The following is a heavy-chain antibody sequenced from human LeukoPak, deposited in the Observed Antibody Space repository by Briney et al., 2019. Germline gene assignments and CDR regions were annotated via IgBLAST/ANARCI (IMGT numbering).Heavy chain of an antibody. J-gene: IGHJ4*02. Sequence: GGSLILSCATSGFSFSTQEMTWVRQAPGKGLEWVSYISSNSRTIYYADSVKGRFTISRDNTRNSVFLQLNSLRVEDTGFYYCARGSYTGFDLCFDYWGQGTLVTVSS. CDR2: ISSNSRTI. CDR1: GFSFSTQE. D-gene: IGHD5-12*01. V-gene: IGHV3-48*03. CDR3: ARGSYTGFDLCFDY.